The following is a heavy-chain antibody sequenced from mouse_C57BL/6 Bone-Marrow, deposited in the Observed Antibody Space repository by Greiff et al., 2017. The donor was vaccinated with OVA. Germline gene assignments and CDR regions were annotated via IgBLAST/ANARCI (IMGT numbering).Heavy chain of an antibody. V-gene: IGHV1-19*01. D-gene: IGHD1-1*01. Sequence: EVNLVESGPVLVKPGASVKMSCKASGYTFTDYYMNWVKQSHGKSLEWIGVINPYNGGTSYNQKFKGKATLTVDKSSSTAYMELNSLTSEDSAVYYCARKLRIFPWYFDVWGTGTTVTVSS. CDR1: GYTFTDYY. J-gene: IGHJ1*03. CDR3: ARKLRIFPWYFDV. CDR2: INPYNGGT.